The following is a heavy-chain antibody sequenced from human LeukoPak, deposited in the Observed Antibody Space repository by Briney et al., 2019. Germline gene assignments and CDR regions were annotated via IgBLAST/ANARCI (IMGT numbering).Heavy chain of an antibody. CDR3: ARDRYYDFWSALGGYYYYYGMDV. Sequence: ASVTVSCTASGYTFTGYYMHWVRQAPGQGLEWMGWINPNSGGTNYAQKFQGWVTMTRDTSISTAYMELSRLRSDDTAVYYCARDRYYDFWSALGGYYYYYGMDVWGQGTTVTVSS. V-gene: IGHV1-2*04. CDR2: INPNSGGT. D-gene: IGHD3-3*01. J-gene: IGHJ6*02. CDR1: GYTFTGYY.